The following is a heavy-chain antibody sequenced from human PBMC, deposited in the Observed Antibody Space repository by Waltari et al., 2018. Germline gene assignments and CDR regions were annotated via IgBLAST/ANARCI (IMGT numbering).Heavy chain of an antibody. V-gene: IGHV3-21*01. Sequence: EVQLVESGGGLVKPGGSLRLSCVVSGLNFRSYSMNWVRQATGKGLEWVSYISDGSDYSYYADSVKGRFTISRDNAKNSLDLQMNRLRTDDTAVYYCARDFYCSDGRCTDYWGQGTLVTVSS. D-gene: IGHD2-15*01. CDR2: ISDGSDYS. CDR1: GLNFRSYS. CDR3: ARDFYCSDGRCTDY. J-gene: IGHJ4*02.